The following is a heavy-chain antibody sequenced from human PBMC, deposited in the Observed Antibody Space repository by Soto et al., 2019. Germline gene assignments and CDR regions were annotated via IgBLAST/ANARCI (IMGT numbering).Heavy chain of an antibody. CDR3: TTSILGVVTGH. Sequence: EVQLVESGGGLVEPGGSLRLSCTASGSTFSNAWMNWVRQAPGKGLEWVGRIRSKTDGGTADYAAPVKGRFTFSRDDSKNTLFLQMNSLNTEDTAVYYCTTSILGVVTGHWGQGTLGTVSS. J-gene: IGHJ4*02. CDR2: IRSKTDGGTA. D-gene: IGHD3-3*01. V-gene: IGHV3-15*07. CDR1: GSTFSNAW.